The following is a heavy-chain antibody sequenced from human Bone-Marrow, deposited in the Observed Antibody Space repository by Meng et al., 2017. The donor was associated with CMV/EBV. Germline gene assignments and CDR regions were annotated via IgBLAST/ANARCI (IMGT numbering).Heavy chain of an antibody. CDR2: ISSSVSTI. CDR3: ARGGFCSGGPCYHLNAFDI. J-gene: IGHJ3*02. D-gene: IGHD2-15*01. Sequence: GESLKISCAASGFTFSSYSMNWVRQAPGRGLEWVAYISSSVSTIYYVDSVKCRFTISRDNAKNSLYLQMNSLRAEDTSVYYCARGGFCSGGPCYHLNAFDIWGQGTMVTVSS. V-gene: IGHV3-48*04. CDR1: GFTFSSYS.